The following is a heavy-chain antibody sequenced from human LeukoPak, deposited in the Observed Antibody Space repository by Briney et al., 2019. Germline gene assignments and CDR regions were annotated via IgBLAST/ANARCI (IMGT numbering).Heavy chain of an antibody. Sequence: GGSLRLSCAASGFTFGSSAMSWVRQAPGKGPEWVSTFSRSGPDTYYADSVKGRFTIFRDNSKNTLYQQMNSLRAEDTAVYYCASRAGYYGGNSDYWGQGTLVTVSS. D-gene: IGHD4-23*01. CDR3: ASRAGYYGGNSDY. J-gene: IGHJ4*02. CDR1: GFTFGSSA. V-gene: IGHV3-23*01. CDR2: FSRSGPDT.